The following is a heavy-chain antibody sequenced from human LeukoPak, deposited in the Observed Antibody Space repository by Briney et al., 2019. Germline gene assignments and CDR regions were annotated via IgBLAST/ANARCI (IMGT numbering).Heavy chain of an antibody. CDR3: ARQGSFLDY. J-gene: IGHJ4*02. D-gene: IGHD2/OR15-2a*01. CDR1: GDSVSSNSVS. V-gene: IGHV6-1*01. CDR2: TYYRSKRYY. Sequence: SQTLSLTCAISGDSVSSNSVSWNWIRQSPSRGLEWLGRTYYRSKRYYVYAVSVESRITISPDTSKNQFSLQLNSVTPEDTGVYYCARQGSFLDYWGRGSLVTVSS.